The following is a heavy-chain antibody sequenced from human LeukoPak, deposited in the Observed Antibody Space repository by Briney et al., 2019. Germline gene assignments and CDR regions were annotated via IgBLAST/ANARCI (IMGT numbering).Heavy chain of an antibody. CDR1: GYTFTSYG. CDR2: ISAYNGNT. J-gene: IGHJ5*02. Sequence: ASVKVSCKASGYTFTSYGISWVRQAPGQGLEWMGWISAYNGNTNYAQKLQGRVTMTTDTSTSTACMELRSLRSDDTAVYYCARGGYDFWSGYYTGNWFDPWGQGTLVTVSS. V-gene: IGHV1-18*01. D-gene: IGHD3-3*01. CDR3: ARGGYDFWSGYYTGNWFDP.